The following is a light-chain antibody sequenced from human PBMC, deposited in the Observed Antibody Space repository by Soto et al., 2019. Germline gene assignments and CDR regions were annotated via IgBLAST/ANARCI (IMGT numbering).Light chain of an antibody. V-gene: IGKV1-39*01. CDR1: QSISSY. CDR2: AAS. J-gene: IGKJ5*01. Sequence: DIQMTQSPPSLSASVGDRVIITCRASQSISSYLNWYQQKPGKAPKLLIYAASNLQSGVPSRFSGSGSGTDFTLTISSLQPEDFATYYCQQSYSALLITFGQGTRLEIK. CDR3: QQSYSALLIT.